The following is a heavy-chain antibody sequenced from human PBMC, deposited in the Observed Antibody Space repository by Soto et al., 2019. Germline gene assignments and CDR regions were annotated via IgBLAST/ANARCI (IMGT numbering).Heavy chain of an antibody. D-gene: IGHD2-8*01. V-gene: IGHV3-23*01. CDR1: GFGLRGFA. J-gene: IGHJ6*02. CDR3: AKTRGAMIYAISVYGMDV. CDR2: ISGSADST. Sequence: EVQLLESGGGLIHRGGSLRLPWAASGFGLRGFAINWVPQAPGKGLEWVPIISGSADSTFYADSVKGRFTISRDNSKSTLYLQINSLRAEDTAVYYCAKTRGAMIYAISVYGMDVWGQGTTVTVSS.